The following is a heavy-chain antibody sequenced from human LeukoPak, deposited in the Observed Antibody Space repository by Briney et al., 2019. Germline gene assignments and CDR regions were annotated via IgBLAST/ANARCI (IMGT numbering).Heavy chain of an antibody. V-gene: IGHV3-21*01. CDR1: GFTFSSYA. CDR3: ARVPSDY. CDR2: ISSSSSFI. J-gene: IGHJ4*02. Sequence: KPGGSRRLSCAASGFTFSSYAMSWVRQAPGKGLEWVSFISSSSSFIYYADSVKGRFTISRDNAKNSLYLQMNSLRAEDTAVYYCARVPSDYWGQGTLVTVSS.